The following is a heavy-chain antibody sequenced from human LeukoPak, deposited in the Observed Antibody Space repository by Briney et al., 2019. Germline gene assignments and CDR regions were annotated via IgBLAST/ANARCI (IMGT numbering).Heavy chain of an antibody. D-gene: IGHD6-19*01. CDR1: GFTFSSYA. CDR2: ISYDGSNK. Sequence: GGSLRLSCAASGFTFSSYAMHWVRQAPGKGLEWVAVISYDGSNKYYADSVNGRFTISRDNSKNTLYLQMNSLRAEDTAVYYCARDMEDSSGWHLGFYYYYYGMDVWGQGTTVTVSS. J-gene: IGHJ6*02. V-gene: IGHV3-30-3*01. CDR3: ARDMEDSSGWHLGFYYYYYGMDV.